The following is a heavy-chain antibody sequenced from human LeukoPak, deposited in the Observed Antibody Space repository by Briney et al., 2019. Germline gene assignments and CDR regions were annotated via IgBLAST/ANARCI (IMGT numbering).Heavy chain of an antibody. CDR3: ARISNYYDSTGYEY. CDR2: ISTYNGNT. Sequence: ASVKVSCKASGYTFTSYGISWVRQSPGQGLEWMGWISTYNGNTNYAQKVQGRVTMTTDTSTSTAYMELRSLRSDDTAVYHCARISNYYDSTGYEYWGQGTLVTVSS. J-gene: IGHJ4*02. D-gene: IGHD3-22*01. CDR1: GYTFTSYG. V-gene: IGHV1-18*04.